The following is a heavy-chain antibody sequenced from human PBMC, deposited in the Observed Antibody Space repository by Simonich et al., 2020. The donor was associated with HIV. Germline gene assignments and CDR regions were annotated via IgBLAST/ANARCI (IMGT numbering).Heavy chain of an antibody. CDR3: ARRHPTTVTTPYFDY. CDR1: GGSFSGYY. V-gene: IGHV4-34*01. Sequence: QVQLQQWGAGLLKPSETLTLTCAVYGGSFSGYYWSWIRQPPGKGLEGTGEINHSGSTDYNPYLKRRVTISVDTSKNQFSLKLSSVTAADTAVYYCARRHPTTVTTPYFDYWGQGTLVTVSS. D-gene: IGHD4-17*01. J-gene: IGHJ4*02. CDR2: INHSGST.